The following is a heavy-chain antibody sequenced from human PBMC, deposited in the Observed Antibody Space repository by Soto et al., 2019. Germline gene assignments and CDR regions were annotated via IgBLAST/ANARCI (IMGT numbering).Heavy chain of an antibody. Sequence: QVPLVQSGAEVKKPGSSVKVSCKASGGTFSSYAISWVRQAPGQGLEWMGGIIPIFGTANYAQKFQGRVTITADESTSTAYMELSSLRSEDTAVYYCASRYCSSTSCASVAYYYYGMDVWGQGTTVTVSS. CDR2: IIPIFGTA. CDR1: GGTFSSYA. V-gene: IGHV1-69*01. J-gene: IGHJ6*02. CDR3: ASRYCSSTSCASVAYYYYGMDV. D-gene: IGHD2-2*01.